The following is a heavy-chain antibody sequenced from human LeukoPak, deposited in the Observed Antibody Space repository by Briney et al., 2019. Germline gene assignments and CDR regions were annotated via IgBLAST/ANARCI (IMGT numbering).Heavy chain of an antibody. J-gene: IGHJ6*02. Sequence: PSETLSLTCAVYGGSFSGYYWSWICQPPGKGLEWIGEINHSGSTNYNPSLKSRVTISVDTSKNQFSLKLSSVTAADTAVYYCASGRAYYYGSGSYRSHGMDVWGQGTTVTVSS. V-gene: IGHV4-34*01. CDR3: ASGRAYYYGSGSYRSHGMDV. CDR2: INHSGST. CDR1: GGSFSGYY. D-gene: IGHD3-10*01.